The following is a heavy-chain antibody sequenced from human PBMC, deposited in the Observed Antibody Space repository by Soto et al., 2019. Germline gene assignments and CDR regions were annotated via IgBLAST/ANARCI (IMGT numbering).Heavy chain of an antibody. CDR2: ISGSAGST. CDR1: GFTFSSSA. J-gene: IGHJ4*02. CDR3: AKSKISLIDHRPWLPGD. V-gene: IGHV3-23*01. Sequence: EVQLLESGGGLVQPGGSLRLSCAASGFTFSSSAMSWVRQAPGKGLEWVSAISGSAGSTYYADSVKGRFTISRDNSKNTLYLQMNSLRAEDTAVYYCAKSKISLIDHRPWLPGDWGQGTLVTVSS. D-gene: IGHD6-19*01.